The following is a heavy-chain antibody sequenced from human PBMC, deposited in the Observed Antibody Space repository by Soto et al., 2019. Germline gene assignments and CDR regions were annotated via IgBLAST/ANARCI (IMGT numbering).Heavy chain of an antibody. D-gene: IGHD6-25*01. V-gene: IGHV1-8*02. CDR1: GYSFTGYS. Sequence: ASVKVSCKASGYSFTGYSMHWVRQAPGQGLEWMGWMNPNSGNTGYAQKFQGRVTMTRNTSISTAYMELSSLRSEDTAVYYCARVPARPPSYFYYYMDVWGKGTTVTVSS. CDR2: MNPNSGNT. CDR3: ARVPARPPSYFYYYMDV. J-gene: IGHJ6*03.